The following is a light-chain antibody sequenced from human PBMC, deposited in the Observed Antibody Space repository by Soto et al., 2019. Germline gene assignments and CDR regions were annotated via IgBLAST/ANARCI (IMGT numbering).Light chain of an antibody. J-gene: IGLJ1*01. Sequence: QSALTQPISVSGSPGQSITISCTGNSNDIGTYDYVCWYQQHPGKAPRLLIHGVHNRSPGISGRFSASKSGLTASLTISGLQAKVEAEYYCTAFSANRVYLFGPGTKVTVL. CDR2: GVH. V-gene: IGLV2-14*01. CDR1: SNDIGTYDY. CDR3: TAFSANRVYL.